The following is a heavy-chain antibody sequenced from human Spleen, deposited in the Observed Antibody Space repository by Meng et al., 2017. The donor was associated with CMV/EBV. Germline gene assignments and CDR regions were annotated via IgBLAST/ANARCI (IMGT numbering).Heavy chain of an antibody. D-gene: IGHD1-26*01. V-gene: IGHV4-30-4*08. CDR2: IYYSGST. J-gene: IGHJ4*02. CDR3: TRDYRGIAEDYGDY. Sequence: ESGPGLVKPSQTLSLPSTVSGGSISSGDYYWSWIRQPPGKGLEWIGYIYYSGSTYYNPSLKSRVTISVDTSKNQFSLKLSSVTAADTAVYYCTRDYRGIAEDYGDYIGQGTLVTVSS. CDR1: GGSISSGDYY.